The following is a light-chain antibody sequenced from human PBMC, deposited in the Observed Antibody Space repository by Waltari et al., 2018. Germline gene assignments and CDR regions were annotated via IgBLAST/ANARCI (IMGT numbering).Light chain of an antibody. J-gene: IGKJ5*01. CDR2: FVS. Sequence: DIVMTQSPLSLPVTPGEPASISCESSQSLLHSNGYNYLDWYLQKPGQSPQLLIYFVSSRASGVPDRFSGSGSGTDFTLKISSVEAEDVGIYYCMQALQTPATFGQGTRLEIK. CDR1: QSLLHSNGYNY. CDR3: MQALQTPAT. V-gene: IGKV2-28*01.